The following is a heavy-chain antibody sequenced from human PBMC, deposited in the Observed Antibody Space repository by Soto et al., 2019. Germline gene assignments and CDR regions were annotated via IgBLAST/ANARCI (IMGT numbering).Heavy chain of an antibody. Sequence: GSGPTLVNPTQTLTLTCSFSGFPLSTSGVGVGWIRQPPGKALEWLALIYWDNDRRYNPSLKTRFTITKDTSKNQVVLTMSNIDPVDTATYYCAHRKTPYTWSYVIFDYWGQGILVTVSS. CDR2: IYWDNDR. D-gene: IGHD3-10*01. CDR3: AHRKTPYTWSYVIFDY. J-gene: IGHJ4*02. CDR1: GFPLSTSGVG. V-gene: IGHV2-5*02.